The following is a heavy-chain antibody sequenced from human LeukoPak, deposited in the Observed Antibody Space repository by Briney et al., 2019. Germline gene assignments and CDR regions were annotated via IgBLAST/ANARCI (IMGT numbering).Heavy chain of an antibody. CDR2: MYHRGST. CDR3: ARHRGDNSNPRYYFYYMDV. V-gene: IGHV4-38-2*01. J-gene: IGHJ6*03. CDR1: GHSISSGYY. Sequence: PSETLSLTCSVSGHSISSGYYWGWIRQPPGKGLEWIGTMYHRGSTYYNPSLKSRVTMSGDTSKNHLSLKLSSVIAADAAVYCCARHRGDNSNPRYYFYYMDVWGKGTTVTVYS. D-gene: IGHD4-11*01.